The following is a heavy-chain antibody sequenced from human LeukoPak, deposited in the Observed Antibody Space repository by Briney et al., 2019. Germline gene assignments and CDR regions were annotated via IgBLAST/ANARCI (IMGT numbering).Heavy chain of an antibody. D-gene: IGHD3-3*01. CDR2: INHSGST. V-gene: IGHV4-34*01. J-gene: IGHJ5*02. Sequence: GSLRLSCAASGFTFSSYSMNWVRQPPGKGLEWIGEINHSGSTNYNPSLKSRVTISADTSKNQFSLKLSSVTAADTAVYYCARGSGFWSGYSGNWFDPWGQGTLVTVSS. CDR1: GFTFSSYS. CDR3: ARGSGFWSGYSGNWFDP.